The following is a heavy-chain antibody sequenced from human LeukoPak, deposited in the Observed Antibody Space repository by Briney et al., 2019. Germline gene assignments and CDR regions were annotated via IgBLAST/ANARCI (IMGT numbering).Heavy chain of an antibody. CDR3: ARGLVVDCTNGVCYRVNFDY. J-gene: IGHJ4*02. V-gene: IGHV4-31*03. CDR1: GGSISSGGYY. Sequence: SETLSLTCTVSGGSISSGGYYWSWIRQHPGQGLEWIGYIYYSGSTYYNPSLKSRVTISVDTSKNQFSLKLSSVTAADTAVYYCARGLVVDCTNGVCYRVNFDYWGQGTLVTVSS. CDR2: IYYSGST. D-gene: IGHD2-8*01.